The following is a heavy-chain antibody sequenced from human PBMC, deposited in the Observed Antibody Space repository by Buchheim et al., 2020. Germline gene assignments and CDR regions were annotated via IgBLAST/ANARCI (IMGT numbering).Heavy chain of an antibody. CDR3: AKDQSNDDPRRFDY. Sequence: EVELLESGGSLVHFGGSLRLSCAASGFSFSTFAMSWVRQAPGKGPEWVSGISASGDKTYYTDSVKGRFTISRDNSRDTLYLQMYSLRAEDTALYYCAKDQSNDDPRRFDYWGQGA. CDR1: GFSFSTFA. CDR2: ISASGDKT. D-gene: IGHD4-11*01. V-gene: IGHV3-23*01. J-gene: IGHJ4*02.